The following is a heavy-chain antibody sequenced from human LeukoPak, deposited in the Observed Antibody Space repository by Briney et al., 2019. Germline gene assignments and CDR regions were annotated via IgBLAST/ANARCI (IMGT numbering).Heavy chain of an antibody. CDR3: AGGLSSIGLGYYYYYYMDV. CDR2: IYTSGST. Sequence: PSETLSLTCTVSGGSISSYYWSWIRRPPGKGLEWIVYIYTSGSTNYNPSLKRRVTISVDTSKNQFSLKLSSVTAADTAVYYCAGGLSSIGLGYYYYYYMDVWGKGTTVTVSS. J-gene: IGHJ6*03. D-gene: IGHD2-2*01. CDR1: GGSISSYY. V-gene: IGHV4-4*09.